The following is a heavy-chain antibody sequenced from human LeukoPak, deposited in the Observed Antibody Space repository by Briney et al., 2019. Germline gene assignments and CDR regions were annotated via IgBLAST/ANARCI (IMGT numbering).Heavy chain of an antibody. CDR3: VRGYNGNTPFDY. J-gene: IGHJ4*02. V-gene: IGHV3-33*01. D-gene: IGHD3-10*01. CDR2: IWHDGSGK. Sequence: GRSLRLSCAASGFTFGTYGMHWVRQAPGKGLEWVAVIWHDGSGKYYADSVKGRFTISRDNSKSTLFLQMNSLRAEDTAVYYCVRGYNGNTPFDYWGQGTLVSISS. CDR1: GFTFGTYG.